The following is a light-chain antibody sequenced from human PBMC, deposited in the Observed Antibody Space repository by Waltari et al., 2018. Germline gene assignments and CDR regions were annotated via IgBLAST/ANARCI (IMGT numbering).Light chain of an antibody. CDR3: SSFTSSSTWV. Sequence: QSALTPPAPVSGSPCQSIPISCTGPSSDVAGYHYASRYQQHPGKAPKLLIYEVNNRPSGVSHRFSGSKSGNTASLTISGLQAEDEANYYCSSFTSSSTWVFGGGTKVTVL. V-gene: IGLV2-14*01. J-gene: IGLJ3*02. CDR1: SSDVAGYHY. CDR2: EVN.